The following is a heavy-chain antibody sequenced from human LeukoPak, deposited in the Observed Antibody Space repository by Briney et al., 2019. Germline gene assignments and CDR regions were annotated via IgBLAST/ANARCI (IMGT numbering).Heavy chain of an antibody. CDR1: GGSISSYY. Sequence: SETLSLTCTVSGGSISSYYWSWIRQPAGKGLEWIGRIYTSGSTNYNPSLKSRVTMSVDTSKNQFSLKLSSVTAADTAVYYCARDGTYYDILTGYYWHDAFDIWGQGTMVTVSS. J-gene: IGHJ3*02. V-gene: IGHV4-4*07. CDR3: ARDGTYYDILTGYYWHDAFDI. CDR2: IYTSGST. D-gene: IGHD3-9*01.